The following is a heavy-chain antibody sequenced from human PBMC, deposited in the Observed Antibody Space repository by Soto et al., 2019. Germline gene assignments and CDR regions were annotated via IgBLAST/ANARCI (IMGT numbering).Heavy chain of an antibody. CDR1: GDAFASYC. D-gene: IGHD3-3*01. J-gene: IGHJ4*02. CDR3: ASHIWSGYLPFDY. CDR2: ISAYNGNT. Sequence: GASVEVSWKASGDAFASYCSSWVRQAPGQGLEWMGWISAYNGNTNYAQKLQGRVTMTTDTSTSTAYMELRSSVTAADTAVYYCASHIWSGYLPFDYWGQGTLVTVSS. V-gene: IGHV1-18*01.